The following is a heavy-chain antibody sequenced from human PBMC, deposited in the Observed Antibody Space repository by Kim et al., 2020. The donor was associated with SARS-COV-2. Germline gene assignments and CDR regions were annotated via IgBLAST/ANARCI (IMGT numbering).Heavy chain of an antibody. J-gene: IGHJ4*02. Sequence: GGSLRLSCTTSGFTFTGHAMSWVRQAPGKGLEWVSSINGSDGTTYYVDSVKGRFSISRDDSKNTLYLQMSALRADDTAAYYCLRGGGGWIWEYWCQGILV. CDR3: LRGGGGWIWEY. V-gene: IGHV3-23*01. D-gene: IGHD3-10*01. CDR2: INGSDGTT. CDR1: GFTFTGHA.